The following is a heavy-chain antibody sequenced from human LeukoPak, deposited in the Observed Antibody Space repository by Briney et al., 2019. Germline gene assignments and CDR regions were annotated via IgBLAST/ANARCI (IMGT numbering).Heavy chain of an antibody. D-gene: IGHD3-22*01. Sequence: PGGSLRLSCAASGFTFSSYSMNWVRQAPGKGLEWVSSISSSSSYIYYADSVEGRFTISRDNAKNSLYLQMNSLRAEDTAVYYCARDISPMIVGVMGSPFGYWGQGTLVTVSS. CDR3: ARDISPMIVGVMGSPFGY. J-gene: IGHJ4*02. CDR2: ISSSSSYI. V-gene: IGHV3-21*01. CDR1: GFTFSSYS.